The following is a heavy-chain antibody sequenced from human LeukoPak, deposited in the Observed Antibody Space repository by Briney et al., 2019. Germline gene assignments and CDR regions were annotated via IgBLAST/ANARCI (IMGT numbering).Heavy chain of an antibody. V-gene: IGHV1-18*01. CDR2: ISAYNGNT. J-gene: IGHJ1*01. CDR1: GYTFTSYG. CDR3: ARDLGVAVAGYFRH. D-gene: IGHD6-19*01. Sequence: GASVKVSCKASGYTFTSYGISWVRQAPGQGLEWMGWISAYNGNTNYAQKLQGRVTMTTDTSTSTAYMELRSLRSDDTAVYYCARDLGVAVAGYFRHWGQGTLVTVSS.